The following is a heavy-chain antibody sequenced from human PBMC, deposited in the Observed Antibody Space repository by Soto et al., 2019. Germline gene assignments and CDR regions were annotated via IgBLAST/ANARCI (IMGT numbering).Heavy chain of an antibody. CDR2: MNPDNSNT. V-gene: IGHV1-8*01. CDR1: GYTLTELS. J-gene: IGHJ4*02. CDR3: ARGPLMELHY. D-gene: IGHD1-7*01. Sequence: GASVEVSCKVSGYTLTELSMHWVRQAPGKGLEWMGGMNPDNSNTGYAQKFQGRVTMTRNTSISTAYMELSSLRSEDTAVYYCARGPLMELHYWGQGTLVTVSS.